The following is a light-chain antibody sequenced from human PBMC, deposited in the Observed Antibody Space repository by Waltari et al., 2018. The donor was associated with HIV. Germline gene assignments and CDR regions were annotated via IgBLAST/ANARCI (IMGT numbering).Light chain of an antibody. CDR3: QAWDSSSGGV. Sequence: SYDLTQPPSVSVSPGQTASIACSGDRLESRYVCWYQQKPGQSPVLVIFQDGKRLPGIPERFSGSNSGNRATLTISGTQAMDDADYYCQAWDSSSGGVFGGGTRLTVL. CDR1: RLESRY. CDR2: QDG. V-gene: IGLV3-1*01. J-gene: IGLJ3*02.